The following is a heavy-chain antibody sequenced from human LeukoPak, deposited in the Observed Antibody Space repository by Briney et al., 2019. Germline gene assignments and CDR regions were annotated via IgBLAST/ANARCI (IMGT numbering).Heavy chain of an antibody. J-gene: IGHJ4*02. CDR3: TTYMIVGATQEDY. Sequence: PGGSLRLSCAASGFTFSNAWMSWVRQAPGEGLEWVGRIKSKTDGGTTDYAAPVKGRFTISRDDSKNTLYLQMNSLKTEDTAVYYCTTYMIVGATQEDYWGQGTLVTVSS. CDR2: IKSKTDGGTT. V-gene: IGHV3-15*01. D-gene: IGHD1-26*01. CDR1: GFTFSNAW.